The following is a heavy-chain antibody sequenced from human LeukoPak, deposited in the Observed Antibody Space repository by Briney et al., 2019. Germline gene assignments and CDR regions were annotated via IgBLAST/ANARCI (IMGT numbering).Heavy chain of an antibody. J-gene: IGHJ4*02. Sequence: ASVKISCKASGYTFTGYYLHWVRQAPGQGLEWMGWISPSSDDTNYAQKFRGRVNMTRDTSISTAYMELSRLRSADTAIYYCARGGFDYWGQGTLVTVSS. CDR1: GYTFTGYY. CDR3: ARGGFDY. CDR2: ISPSSDDT. V-gene: IGHV1-2*02.